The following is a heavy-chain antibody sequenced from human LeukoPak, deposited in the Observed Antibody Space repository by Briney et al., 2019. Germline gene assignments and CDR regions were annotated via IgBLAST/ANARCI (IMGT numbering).Heavy chain of an antibody. D-gene: IGHD4-11*01. CDR2: FDPEGGET. V-gene: IGHV1-24*01. CDR1: GYTLTELS. CDR3: ATRLTTATITGYFQH. J-gene: IGHJ1*01. Sequence: ASVKVSCKVSGYTLTELSMHWVRQAPGKGLEWMGGFDPEGGETIYAQKFQGRVTMTEDTSTDTAYMELSSLRSEDTAVYYCATRLTTATITGYFQHWGQGTLVTVSS.